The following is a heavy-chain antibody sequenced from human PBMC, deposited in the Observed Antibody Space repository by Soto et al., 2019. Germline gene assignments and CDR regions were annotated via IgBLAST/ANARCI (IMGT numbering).Heavy chain of an antibody. Sequence: QVQLQESGPGLVKPSQTLSLTCTVSGGSITSSGYYWSWIRQHPGEGLEWIGFTSNGGSTSYNPSLRRRITIPADTSSNQFSLSLKSVAAAATAVYYCVSGGGSTEFEYWGQGTLVTVSP. CDR3: VSGGGSTEFEY. V-gene: IGHV4-31*03. CDR1: GGSITSSGYY. J-gene: IGHJ4*02. D-gene: IGHD2-2*01. CDR2: TSNGGST.